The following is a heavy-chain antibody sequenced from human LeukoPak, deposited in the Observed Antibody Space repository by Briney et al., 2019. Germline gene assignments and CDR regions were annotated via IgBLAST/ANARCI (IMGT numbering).Heavy chain of an antibody. D-gene: IGHD2-21*02. Sequence: PGGSLRLSCAASGFTFSSYAMHWVRQAPGKGLEWVAVISYDGSNQYYADSVKGRFTISRDNSKNTLYLQMISLRAEDTAVYYRARARGDSTFRTFDIWGQGTMVTVSS. CDR2: ISYDGSNQ. V-gene: IGHV3-30*04. CDR3: ARARGDSTFRTFDI. CDR1: GFTFSSYA. J-gene: IGHJ3*02.